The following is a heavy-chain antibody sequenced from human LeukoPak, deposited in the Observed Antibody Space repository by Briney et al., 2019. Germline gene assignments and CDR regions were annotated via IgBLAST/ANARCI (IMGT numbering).Heavy chain of an antibody. J-gene: IGHJ4*02. CDR3: ARALYHTFDY. V-gene: IGHV1-18*01. CDR1: GYTFTSYG. D-gene: IGHD2-2*01. CDR2: ISAYNGHT. Sequence: ASVKVSCKASGYTFTSYGFTWVRQAPGQGLEWMGWISAYNGHTNYAQKFQGRVTLTTDTSTSTAYMELRSLRSDDTAVYYCARALYHTFDYWGQGTLVTVSS.